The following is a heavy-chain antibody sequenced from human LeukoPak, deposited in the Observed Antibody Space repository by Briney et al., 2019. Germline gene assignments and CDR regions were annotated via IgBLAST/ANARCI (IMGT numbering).Heavy chain of an antibody. V-gene: IGHV4-34*01. J-gene: IGHJ4*02. CDR1: GGSISSYS. CDR3: ARVEAARLKKEFDY. Sequence: SETLSLTCTVSGGSISSYSWSWIRQPPGKGLEWIGEINHSGSTNYNPSLKSRVTISADTSKNQFSLKLSSVTAADTAVYYCARVEAARLKKEFDYGGQGTLVTVSS. D-gene: IGHD6-6*01. CDR2: INHSGST.